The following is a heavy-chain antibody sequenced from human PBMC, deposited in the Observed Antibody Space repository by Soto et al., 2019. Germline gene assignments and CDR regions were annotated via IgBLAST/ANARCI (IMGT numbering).Heavy chain of an antibody. J-gene: IGHJ1*01. D-gene: IGHD3-22*01. CDR3: AHRSCDSRTLSVDS. CDR1: GFSLTTEGVA. V-gene: IGHV2-5*02. Sequence: QITLEESGPTLLKPTQTLTLTCTFSGFSLTTEGVAVAWARQSPGKAPEWLAVIFWDDDKRFNPSLSSRLTITKDTAKSQVFLTLTRVDPVDTATYFCAHRSCDSRTLSVDSWCPGTLVTVSS. CDR2: IFWDDDK.